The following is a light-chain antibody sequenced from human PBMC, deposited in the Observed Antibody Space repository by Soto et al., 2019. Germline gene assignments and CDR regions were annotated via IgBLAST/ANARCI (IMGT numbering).Light chain of an antibody. CDR1: QSVTSNY. Sequence: EIVLTQSPGTLSLSPGERATLSCRASQSVTSNYLAWYQQKPGQAPRILIFAASSRATGIPDKFSGSGSGTDFTLTISRLEPDDFAVYYCQLYDSPSWTFGQGTKVEIK. CDR2: AAS. CDR3: QLYDSPSWT. V-gene: IGKV3-20*01. J-gene: IGKJ1*01.